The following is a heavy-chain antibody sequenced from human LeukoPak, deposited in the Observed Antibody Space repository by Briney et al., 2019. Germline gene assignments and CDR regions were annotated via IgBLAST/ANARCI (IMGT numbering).Heavy chain of an antibody. CDR1: GGSISSYY. CDR2: IYYSGSA. V-gene: IGHV4-59*01. Sequence: SGTLSLTCDVSGGSISSYYWSWIRQPPGKGLEWIGYIYYSGSAYYNPSLKSRVAMSVDTSKNQFSLKLSSVSTADTAVYYCARAGGYSGYASNWGQGTLVTVSS. D-gene: IGHD5-12*01. J-gene: IGHJ4*02. CDR3: ARAGGYSGYASN.